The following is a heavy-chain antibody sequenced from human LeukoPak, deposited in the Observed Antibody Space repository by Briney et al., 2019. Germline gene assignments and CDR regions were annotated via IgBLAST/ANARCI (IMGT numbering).Heavy chain of an antibody. CDR1: GFTFSTYG. V-gene: IGHV3-30*02. CDR3: AKSHHVTAIDY. CDR2: IKNDGDNK. J-gene: IGHJ4*02. Sequence: LSGGSLRLSCAASGFTFSTYGMHWVRQAPGKGLEWVASIKNDGDNKYYADSVKGRFTISRDNSKNTLYLQMNSLRADDTAVYYCAKSHHVTAIDYWGQGTLVTVSS. D-gene: IGHD2-21*02.